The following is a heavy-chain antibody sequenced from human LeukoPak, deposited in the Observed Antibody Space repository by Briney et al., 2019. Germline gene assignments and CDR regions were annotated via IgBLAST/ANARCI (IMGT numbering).Heavy chain of an antibody. V-gene: IGHV4-31*03. CDR3: ARGGYYDSSGNFYLDY. D-gene: IGHD3-22*01. Sequence: TLSLTCXXXXXSISSXGYYWSWTRQHPGTGLEWIGYIYYSGSTYYNPSLKSRVTISVDTSKNQFSLKLSSVTAADTAVYYCARGGYYDSSGNFYLDYWGQGTLVTVSS. J-gene: IGHJ4*02. CDR2: IYYSGST. CDR1: XXSISSXGYY.